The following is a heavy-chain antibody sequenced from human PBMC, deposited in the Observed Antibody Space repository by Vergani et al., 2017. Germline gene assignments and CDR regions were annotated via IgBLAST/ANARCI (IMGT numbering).Heavy chain of an antibody. Sequence: EVQLLESGGGLVQPGGSLRLSCAASGFTFTNYAMSWVRQATGKGLEWVSAISGSGNSTYYADSVKGRFNISRDNSKKTLYLQMNSLSAEDTSIYYCAKRSWDYWGQGTLVTVSS. J-gene: IGHJ4*02. CDR3: AKRSWDY. V-gene: IGHV3-23*01. CDR1: GFTFTNYA. CDR2: ISGSGNST.